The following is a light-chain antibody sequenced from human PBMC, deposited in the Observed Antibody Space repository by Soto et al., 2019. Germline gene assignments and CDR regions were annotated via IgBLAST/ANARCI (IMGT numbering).Light chain of an antibody. Sequence: QSVLTRPPSASGSPGQSVTISCTGTSSDVGGYNYVSWYQQHPGKAPKLMIYEVSKRPSGVPDRFSGSKSGNTASLTVSGLQAEDEADYYCSSYAGSNNPLFGGGTKLTVL. CDR1: SSDVGGYNY. CDR3: SSYAGSNNPL. CDR2: EVS. V-gene: IGLV2-8*01. J-gene: IGLJ2*01.